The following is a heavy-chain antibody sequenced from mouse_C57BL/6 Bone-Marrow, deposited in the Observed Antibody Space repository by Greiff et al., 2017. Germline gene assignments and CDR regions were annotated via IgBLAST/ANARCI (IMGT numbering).Heavy chain of an antibody. Sequence: QVTLKESGPGILQSSQTLSLTCSFSGFSLSTSGMGVSWIRQPSGKGLEWLAHIYWDDDKRYNPSLKSRLTISKDTSRNQVFLKITSLDTADTATYYCARLITTAFDVWGTGTTVTVSS. V-gene: IGHV8-12*01. CDR1: GFSLSTSGMG. D-gene: IGHD1-1*01. J-gene: IGHJ1*03. CDR3: ARLITTAFDV. CDR2: IYWDDDK.